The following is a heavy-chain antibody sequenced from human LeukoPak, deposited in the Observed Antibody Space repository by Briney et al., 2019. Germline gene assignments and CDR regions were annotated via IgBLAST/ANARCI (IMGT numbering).Heavy chain of an antibody. CDR2: IIPIFGTA. CDR3: ASPRALYCSSTSCQTANGAFDI. J-gene: IGHJ3*02. CDR1: GGTFSSYA. Sequence: SVKVSCKASGGTFSSYAISWVRQAPGQGLEWMGRIIPIFGTANYAQKFQGRVTITTDESTSTAYMELSSLRSEDTAVYYCASPRALYCSSTSCQTANGAFDIWGQGTMVTVSS. D-gene: IGHD2-2*01. V-gene: IGHV1-69*05.